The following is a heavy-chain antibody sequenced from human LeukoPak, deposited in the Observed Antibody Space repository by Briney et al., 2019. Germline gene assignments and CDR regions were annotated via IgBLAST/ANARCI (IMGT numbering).Heavy chain of an antibody. J-gene: IGHJ4*02. CDR3: ARGTGPYSGKFGGIDY. D-gene: IGHD1-26*01. CDR2: ISAYNGNT. Sequence: ASVKVSCKASGYTFTSYGISWVRQAPGQWLEWMGWISAYNGNTNYAQKLQGRVTMTTDTSTSTAYMELRSLRSDDTAVYYCARGTGPYSGKFGGIDYWGQGTLVTVSS. V-gene: IGHV1-18*01. CDR1: GYTFTSYG.